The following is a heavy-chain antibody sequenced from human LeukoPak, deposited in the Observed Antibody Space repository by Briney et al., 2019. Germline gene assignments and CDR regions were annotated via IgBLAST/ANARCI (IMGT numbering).Heavy chain of an antibody. D-gene: IGHD3-9*01. J-gene: IGHJ4*02. CDR3: ATTLEGYDILTGYYNVGFDY. CDR2: ISGSGGST. CDR1: GFTFSSYA. Sequence: GGSLRLSCAASGFTFSSYAMSWVRQAPGKGLEWVSAISGSGGSTYYADSVKGRFTISRDNSKNTLYLQMNSLRAEDTAVYYCATTLEGYDILTGYYNVGFDYWGRGTLVTVSS. V-gene: IGHV3-23*01.